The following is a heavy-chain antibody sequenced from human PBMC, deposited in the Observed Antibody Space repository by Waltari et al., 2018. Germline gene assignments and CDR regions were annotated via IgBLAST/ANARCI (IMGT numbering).Heavy chain of an antibody. V-gene: IGHV1-3*01. CDR2: INAGNGNT. Sequence: QVQLVQSGAEVKKPGASVKVSCKASGYTFPSYAMHWVRQAPGQRLEWMGWINAGNGNTKYSQKFQGRVTITRDTSASTAYMELSSLRSEDTAVYYCARGPYSSSLYYYYGMDVWGQGTTVTVSS. J-gene: IGHJ6*02. CDR3: ARGPYSSSLYYYYGMDV. CDR1: GYTFPSYA. D-gene: IGHD6-6*01.